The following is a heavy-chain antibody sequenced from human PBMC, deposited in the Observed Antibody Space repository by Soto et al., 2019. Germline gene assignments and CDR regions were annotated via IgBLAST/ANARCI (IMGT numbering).Heavy chain of an antibody. CDR1: GFTFSSYS. Sequence: PGGSLRLSCAASGFTFSSYSMNWVRQAPGKGLEWVSSISSSSYYIDYADSVKGRFTISRDNAEKSLYLQMNSLRAEDTAVYYCARDYGSGAQYGIDVWGQGTTGTVSS. CDR2: ISSSSYYI. D-gene: IGHD3-10*01. CDR3: ARDYGSGAQYGIDV. J-gene: IGHJ6*02. V-gene: IGHV3-21*01.